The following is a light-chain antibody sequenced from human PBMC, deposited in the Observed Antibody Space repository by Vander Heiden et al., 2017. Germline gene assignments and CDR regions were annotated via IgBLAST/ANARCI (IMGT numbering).Light chain of an antibody. CDR3: QQYNNWPPYT. J-gene: IGKJ2*01. CDR1: KSVSSN. V-gene: IGKV3-15*01. Sequence: ELVMTQSPATLSVSPGERATLSCRASKSVSSNLAWYQQKPGQAPRLLIYGASTRATGIPARFSGSGSGTEFTLTISSLQSEDFAVYYCQQYNNWPPYTFGQGTKLEIK. CDR2: GAS.